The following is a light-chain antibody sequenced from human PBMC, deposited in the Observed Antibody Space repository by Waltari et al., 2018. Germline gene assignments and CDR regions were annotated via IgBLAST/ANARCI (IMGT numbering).Light chain of an antibody. CDR1: QSLLHRNGYNY. Sequence: DIVMTQSPLSLPVTPGEPASTSCRSSQSLLHRNGYNYLDWSLQKPGQSPQLLIYLGSNRASGVPDRFGDSGSGTDFTLNNSRVEAGDVGVYYCMQALLTPRTFGQGTKVEI. CDR2: LGS. CDR3: MQALLTPRT. V-gene: IGKV2-28*01. J-gene: IGKJ1*01.